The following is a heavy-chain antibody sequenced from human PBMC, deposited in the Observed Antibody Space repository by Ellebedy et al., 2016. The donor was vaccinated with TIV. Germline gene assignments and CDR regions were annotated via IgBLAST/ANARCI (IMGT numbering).Heavy chain of an antibody. D-gene: IGHD3-10*01. V-gene: IGHV3-9*01. CDR2: ISWNSGSI. CDR1: GFTFDDYA. Sequence: SLKISCAASGFTFDDYAMHWVRQAPGKGLEWVSGISWNSGSIGYADSVKGRFTISRDNAKNSLYLQMNSLRAEDTAVYYCARDQGWAYPGSTRFDYWGQGTLVTVSS. J-gene: IGHJ4*03. CDR3: ARDQGWAYPGSTRFDY.